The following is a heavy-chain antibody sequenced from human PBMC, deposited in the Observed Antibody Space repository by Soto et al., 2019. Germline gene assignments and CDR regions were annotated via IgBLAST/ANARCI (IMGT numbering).Heavy chain of an antibody. V-gene: IGHV3-30*02. CDR2: IWYDGSNK. CDR1: GFTFSSYG. D-gene: IGHD2-2*01. J-gene: IGHJ6*02. CDR3: AKVVVPAAMVNYYYGMDV. Sequence: GGSLRLSCAASGFTFSSYGMHWVRQAPGKGLEWVEVIWYDGSNKYYADSVKGRFTISRDNSKNTLYLQMNSLRAEDMAVYYCAKVVVPAAMVNYYYGMDVWGQGTTVTVSS.